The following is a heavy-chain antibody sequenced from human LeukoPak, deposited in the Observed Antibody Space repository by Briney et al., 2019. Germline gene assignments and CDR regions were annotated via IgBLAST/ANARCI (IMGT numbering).Heavy chain of an antibody. CDR2: MSYDGSNK. CDR1: GFTFSSYG. J-gene: IGHJ4*02. Sequence: GGSLRLSCAASGFTFSSYGMHWVRQAPGKGLEWVAVMSYDGSNKYYADSVKGRFTISRDNSKNTLYLQMNSLRAEDTAVYYCAKVKTPGYSSSWYPGYWGRGTLVTVSS. V-gene: IGHV3-30*18. CDR3: AKVKTPGYSSSWYPGY. D-gene: IGHD6-13*01.